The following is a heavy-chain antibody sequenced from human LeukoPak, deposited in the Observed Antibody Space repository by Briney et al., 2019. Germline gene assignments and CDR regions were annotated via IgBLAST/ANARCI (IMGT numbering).Heavy chain of an antibody. Sequence: PSETLSLTCTVSGGSISSHYWNWIRQPPGKGLEWIGCIYNYGSTNYNPALKSRVSISVDTSKTQFSLTLNSVTAADTAVYYCARDDNADFVVFDYWGQGILVTVSS. V-gene: IGHV4-59*11. CDR2: IYNYGST. J-gene: IGHJ4*02. D-gene: IGHD4-17*01. CDR1: GGSISSHY. CDR3: ARDDNADFVVFDY.